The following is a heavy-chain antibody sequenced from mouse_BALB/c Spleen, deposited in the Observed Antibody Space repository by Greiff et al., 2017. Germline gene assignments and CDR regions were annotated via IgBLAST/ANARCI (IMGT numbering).Heavy chain of an antibody. CDR2: IYPGDGDT. J-gene: IGHJ1*01. D-gene: IGHD1-1*01. Sequence: QVQLKQSGPELVKPGASVKISCKASGYAFSSSWMNWVKQRPGQGLEWIGRIYPGDGDTNYNGKFKGKATLTADKSSSTAYMQLSSLTSVDSAVYFCARGYYGSSYDWYFDVWGAGTTVTVSS. CDR3: ARGYYGSSYDWYFDV. CDR1: GYAFSSSW. V-gene: IGHV1-82*01.